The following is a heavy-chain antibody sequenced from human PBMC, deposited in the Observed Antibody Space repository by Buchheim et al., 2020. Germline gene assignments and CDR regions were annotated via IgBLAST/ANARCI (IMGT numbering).Heavy chain of an antibody. CDR1: GFTFSSYS. V-gene: IGHV3-48*02. Sequence: EVQLVESGGGLVQPGGSLRLSCAASGFTFSSYSMNWVRQAPGKGLEWVSYISSSSSTIYYADSVKGRFTISRDNAKNSLYLQMNSLRDEDTAVYYCARSVPYYYDSSGYYPRGRVWYFDLWGRGIL. CDR3: ARSVPYYYDSSGYYPRGRVWYFDL. J-gene: IGHJ2*01. D-gene: IGHD3-22*01. CDR2: ISSSSSTI.